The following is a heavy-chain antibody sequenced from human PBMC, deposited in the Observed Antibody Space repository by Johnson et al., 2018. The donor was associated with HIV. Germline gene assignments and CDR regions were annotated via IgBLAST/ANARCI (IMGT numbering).Heavy chain of an antibody. V-gene: IGHV3-66*01. Sequence: VQLVQSGGGLVQPGGSLRLSCAASGFTVSSNYMSWVRQAPGKGLEWVSVIYSGGSTYYADSVKGRFTISRDNSKNTLYLQMNSLRAEDTAVYYCATYYYDSSGYLETGAFDIWGQGTMVTVSS. CDR2: IYSGGST. J-gene: IGHJ3*02. CDR3: ATYYYDSSGYLETGAFDI. CDR1: GFTVSSNY. D-gene: IGHD3-22*01.